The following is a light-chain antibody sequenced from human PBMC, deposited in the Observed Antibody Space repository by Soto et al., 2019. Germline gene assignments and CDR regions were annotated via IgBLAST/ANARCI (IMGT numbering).Light chain of an antibody. CDR1: QSISSG. Sequence: AIRLTQSPSSLSASVGDRVTITCRASQSISSGLGWYQQKPGKAPKLLIYAASNLQSGVPSRFSGSGSGTAVSLPISSLQAEDFAAYYYLQHYKYPWTFGQGTKVEIK. CDR2: AAS. CDR3: LQHYKYPWT. J-gene: IGKJ1*01. V-gene: IGKV1-6*01.